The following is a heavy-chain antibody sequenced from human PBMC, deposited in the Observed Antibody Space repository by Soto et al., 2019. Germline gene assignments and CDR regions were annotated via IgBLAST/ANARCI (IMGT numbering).Heavy chain of an antibody. CDR1: GFTFSSFW. D-gene: IGHD2-21*01. CDR2: LSPDGSTT. Sequence: EVQLVESGGGIIQPGGSLRLSCAASGFTFSSFWMNWVRQVPGKGLVWVSRLSPDGSTTKYADFVKGRFTISRDNAKNTVFLEMSSLGAEDSAVYYCVRDLCHCGDGSCSSWGQGTLVTVSS. J-gene: IGHJ4*02. V-gene: IGHV3-74*03. CDR3: VRDLCHCGDGSCSS.